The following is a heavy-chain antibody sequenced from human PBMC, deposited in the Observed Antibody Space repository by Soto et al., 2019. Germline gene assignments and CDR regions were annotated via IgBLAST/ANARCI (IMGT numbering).Heavy chain of an antibody. CDR3: ARTRIWLGAAAAYPYGMDV. CDR1: GYTFTSYG. CDR2: ISAYNGNT. J-gene: IGHJ6*02. D-gene: IGHD6-13*01. Sequence: QVQLVQSGAEVKKPGASVKVSCKASGYTFTSYGISWVRQAPGQGLEWMGWISAYNGNTNYAQKLQGRVTMTTDTSTSTAYMELRSLRSDDTSVYYCARTRIWLGAAAAYPYGMDVWGQGTTVTVSS. V-gene: IGHV1-18*04.